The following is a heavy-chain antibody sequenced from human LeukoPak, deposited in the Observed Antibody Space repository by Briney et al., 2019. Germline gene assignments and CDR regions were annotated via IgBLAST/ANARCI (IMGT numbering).Heavy chain of an antibody. CDR2: IKQDGSEK. Sequence: GGSLRLSCAASGFTFSSYWMSWVRQAPGKGREWVANIKQDGSEKYYVDSVKGRFTISRDNAKNSLYLQMNSLRAEDTAVYYCARDIVVVPAAHNWFDPWGQGTLVTVSS. CDR1: GFTFSSYW. V-gene: IGHV3-7*01. CDR3: ARDIVVVPAAHNWFDP. J-gene: IGHJ5*02. D-gene: IGHD2-2*01.